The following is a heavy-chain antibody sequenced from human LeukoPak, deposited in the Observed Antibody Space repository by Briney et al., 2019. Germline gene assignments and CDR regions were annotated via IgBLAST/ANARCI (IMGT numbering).Heavy chain of an antibody. CDR2: INSDGGST. D-gene: IGHD6-25*01. CDR3: ATANFHAFEI. CDR1: GFTFSSYW. Sequence: GGSLRLSCAASGFTFSSYWMHWVRQAPGKGLVWVSRINSDGGSTTCADSVKGRFTISRDNAKNTLFLQMNSLRAEDTAVYYCATANFHAFEIWGQGTMVTVSS. J-gene: IGHJ3*02. V-gene: IGHV3-74*01.